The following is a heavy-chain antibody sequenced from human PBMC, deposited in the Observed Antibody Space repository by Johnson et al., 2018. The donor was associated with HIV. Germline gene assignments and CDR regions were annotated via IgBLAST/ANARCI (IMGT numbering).Heavy chain of an antibody. V-gene: IGHV3-30*18. J-gene: IGHJ3*02. D-gene: IGHD6-13*01. Sequence: QVQLVESGGGLVQPGGSLRLSCAASGFTFSTYWMSWVRQAPGKGLEWVAVISYDGSNKYYADSVKGRFTISRDNSKNTLYLQMNSLRAEDTAVYYCAKDRSGSWYGADAFDIWGQGTMVTVSS. CDR2: ISYDGSNK. CDR3: AKDRSGSWYGADAFDI. CDR1: GFTFSTYW.